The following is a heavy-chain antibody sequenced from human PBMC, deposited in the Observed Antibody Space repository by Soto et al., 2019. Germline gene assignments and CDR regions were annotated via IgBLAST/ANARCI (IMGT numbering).Heavy chain of an antibody. D-gene: IGHD5-12*01. CDR1: GFTFSSYA. CDR2: ISGSGANT. V-gene: IGHV3-23*01. CDR3: TRQPGYSGYGYPYYMDV. J-gene: IGHJ6*03. Sequence: PVGSLRLSCAASGFTFSSYAMTWARQAPGKGLEWVSAISGSGANTYYADSVKGRFTISRDNSKNTLYLQMNSLRAEDTAIYYCTRQPGYSGYGYPYYMDVWGKGTTVTVSS.